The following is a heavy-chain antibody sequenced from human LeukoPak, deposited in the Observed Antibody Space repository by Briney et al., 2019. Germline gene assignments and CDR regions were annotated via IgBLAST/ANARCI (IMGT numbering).Heavy chain of an antibody. Sequence: PSETLSLTCTVSGGSIRSGSYYWSWIRQPAGKGLEWIGRIYTSGSTNYNPSLKSRVTISVDTSKNQFSLKLSSVTAADTAVYYCARADYGDYYYNYYMDVWGKGTTVTISS. V-gene: IGHV4-61*02. CDR2: IYTSGST. CDR1: GGSIRSGSYY. CDR3: ARADYGDYYYNYYMDV. J-gene: IGHJ6*03. D-gene: IGHD4-17*01.